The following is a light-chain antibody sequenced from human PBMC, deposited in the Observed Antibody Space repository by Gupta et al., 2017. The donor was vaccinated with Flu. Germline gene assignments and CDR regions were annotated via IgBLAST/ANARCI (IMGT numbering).Light chain of an antibody. V-gene: IGKV4-1*01. CDR2: WAS. CDR1: QSVLYSSNNKNH. J-gene: IGKJ5*01. CDR3: QQYYTAPIT. Sequence: DIVMTQSPDSLAVSLGERATINCKPSQSVLYSSNNKNHLAWYQQKPGQPPKLLIYWASTRESGVPDRFSGSGSGTDFTLTISSLQAEDVAVYYCQQYYTAPITFGQGTRLEIK.